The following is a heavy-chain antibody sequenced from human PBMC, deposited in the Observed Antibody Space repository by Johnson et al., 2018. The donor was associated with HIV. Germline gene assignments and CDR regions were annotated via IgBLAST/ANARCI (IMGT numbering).Heavy chain of an antibody. D-gene: IGHD4/OR15-4a*01. CDR3: ASDYGGTKDAFDI. J-gene: IGHJ3*02. Sequence: VQLVESGGGLVQPGRSLRLSCAASGFTFDDYAMHWVRQAPGKGLEWVSGISWNSGSIGYADSVKGRFTISRDNAKNSLYLQMNSLRAEDTALYYCASDYGGTKDAFDIWGQGTMVTVSS. V-gene: IGHV3-9*01. CDR2: ISWNSGSI. CDR1: GFTFDDYA.